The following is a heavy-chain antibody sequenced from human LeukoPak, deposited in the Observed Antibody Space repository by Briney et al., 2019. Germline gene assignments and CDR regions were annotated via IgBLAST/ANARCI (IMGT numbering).Heavy chain of an antibody. CDR2: INPNSGGT. Sequence: GASVKVSCKASGYTFTGYYMHWVRQAPGQGLEWMGWINPNSGGTNYAQKFQGRVTMTRDTSISTAYMELSRLRSDDTAVYYCARDESYDSSGYSLGPRDPGPDYWGQGTLVTVSS. CDR3: ARDESYDSSGYSLGPRDPGPDY. CDR1: GYTFTGYY. D-gene: IGHD3-22*01. J-gene: IGHJ4*02. V-gene: IGHV1-2*02.